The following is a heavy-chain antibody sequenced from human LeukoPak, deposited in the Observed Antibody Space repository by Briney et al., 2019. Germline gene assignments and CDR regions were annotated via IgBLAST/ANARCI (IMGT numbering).Heavy chain of an antibody. D-gene: IGHD2-2*01. J-gene: IGHJ6*02. CDR2: ISYDGSNK. CDR3: ARGPDIVVVPAAYEGLGYYYGMDV. CDR1: GFTFSSYA. Sequence: PGRSLRLSCAASGFTFSSYAMHWVRQAPGKGLEWVAVISYDGSNKYYADSVKGRFTISRDNSKNTLYLQMNSLRAEDTAVYYCARGPDIVVVPAAYEGLGYYYGMDVWGQGTTVTVSS. V-gene: IGHV3-30-3*01.